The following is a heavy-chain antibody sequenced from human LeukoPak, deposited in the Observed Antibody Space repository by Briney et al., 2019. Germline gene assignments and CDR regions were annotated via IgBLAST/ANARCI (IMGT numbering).Heavy chain of an antibody. J-gene: IGHJ4*02. CDR1: GFTFSTYN. V-gene: IGHV3-21*01. D-gene: IGHD1-7*01. CDR2: ITSSSRNI. CDR3: ARGPYNWNYINFDY. Sequence: GGSLRLSCAASGFTFSTYNMNWVRQAPGKGLECVSSITSSSRNIHYADSVKGRFTISRDNAKNSLYLQMNSLRAEDTAVYYCARGPYNWNYINFDYWGQGTLVTVSS.